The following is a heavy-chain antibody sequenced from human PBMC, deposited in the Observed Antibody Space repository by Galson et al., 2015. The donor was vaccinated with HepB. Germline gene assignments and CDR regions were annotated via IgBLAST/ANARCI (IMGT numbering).Heavy chain of an antibody. CDR1: GYTFTNYH. Sequence: SVKVSCKASGYTFTNYHMHWVRQAPGQGLEWMGIINPNSGSTSYAQKFQGRVTMTRDTSTSTLYMELSSLRSEDTAVYYCAREVVPAAYYRMDVWGQGTTGTVSS. J-gene: IGHJ6*02. V-gene: IGHV1-46*01. CDR2: INPNSGST. CDR3: AREVVPAAYYRMDV. D-gene: IGHD2-2*01.